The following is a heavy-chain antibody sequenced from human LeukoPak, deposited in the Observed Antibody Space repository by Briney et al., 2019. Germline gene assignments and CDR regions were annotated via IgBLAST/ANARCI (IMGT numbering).Heavy chain of an antibody. D-gene: IGHD7-27*01. CDR2: IHSSGST. CDR3: ARAPYQTGRFDC. CDR1: GDSISNYY. J-gene: IGHJ4*02. V-gene: IGHV4-4*07. Sequence: SETLSLTCTVSGDSISNYYWSWIRQSAGKGLEWIGRIHSSGSTNYNPSLKSRLTMSVDTSKNQFSLKLTSVTAADTAVYFCARAPYQTGRFDCWGQGTLVTVSS.